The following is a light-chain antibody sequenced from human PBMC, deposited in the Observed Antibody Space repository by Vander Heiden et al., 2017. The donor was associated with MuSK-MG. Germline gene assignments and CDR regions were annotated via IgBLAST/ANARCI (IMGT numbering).Light chain of an antibody. CDR1: SSDVGGYTY. Sequence: QSALTQPASGSGSPGQPITISCTGTSSDVGGYTYVCWYQQHPGQAPKLMIYDVSHPAPGVSNRFSGSKSGNTASLTISGLQAEDEADYYCSSYTSSSTAVFGGGTKLTVL. V-gene: IGLV2-14*01. CDR2: DVS. J-gene: IGLJ2*01. CDR3: SSYTSSSTAV.